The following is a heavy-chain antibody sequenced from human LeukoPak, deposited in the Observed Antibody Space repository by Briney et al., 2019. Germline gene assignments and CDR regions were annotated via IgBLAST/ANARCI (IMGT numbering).Heavy chain of an antibody. Sequence: GGSLRLSCAASGFTFTHYGIHWVRQAPGKGLELVAVISWYGSRNNYEDSVNGAYTSYRDNSKNALYLQMSYLIVDDTALYSCTTFDMWGQGTMVTVSS. CDR2: ISWYGSRN. J-gene: IGHJ3*02. CDR1: GFTFTHYG. V-gene: IGHV3-30*03. CDR3: TTFDM.